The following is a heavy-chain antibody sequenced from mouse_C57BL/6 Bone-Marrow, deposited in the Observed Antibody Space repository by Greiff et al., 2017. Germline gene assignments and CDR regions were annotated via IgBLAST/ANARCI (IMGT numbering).Heavy chain of an antibody. V-gene: IGHV14-1*01. CDR1: GFNIKDYY. J-gene: IGHJ1*03. CDR3: TTSHYYGSSYPLRYFDV. D-gene: IGHD1-1*01. Sequence: VQLQQSGAELVRPGASVKLSCTASGFNIKDYYMHWVKQRPEQGLEWIGRIDPEDGDTEYAPKFQGKATMTADTSSNTAYLQLSSLTSEDTAVYYCTTSHYYGSSYPLRYFDVWGTGTTVTVSS. CDR2: IDPEDGDT.